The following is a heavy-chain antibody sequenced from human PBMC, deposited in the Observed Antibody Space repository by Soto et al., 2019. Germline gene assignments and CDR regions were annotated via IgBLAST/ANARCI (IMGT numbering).Heavy chain of an antibody. Sequence: EVQLLESGGGLVQPGGSLRLSCAASGFTFSSYAMSWVRQAPGKGLEWVSAISGSGGSTYYADSVKGRFTISRDNSKNTLYLQMNSLRAEDTAVYYCAKGRGSSWSGERGWEELRHYYYGMDVWGQGTTVTVS. D-gene: IGHD6-13*01. J-gene: IGHJ6*02. CDR3: AKGRGSSWSGERGWEELRHYYYGMDV. V-gene: IGHV3-23*01. CDR1: GFTFSSYA. CDR2: ISGSGGST.